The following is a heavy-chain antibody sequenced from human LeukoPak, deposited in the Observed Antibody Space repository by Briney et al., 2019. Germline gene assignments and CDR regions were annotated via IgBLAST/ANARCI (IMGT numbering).Heavy chain of an antibody. CDR3: ARDDYMDV. J-gene: IGHJ6*03. CDR1: GGSISSYY. V-gene: IGHV4-59*01. CDR2: IYYSGST. Sequence: SETLSLTCTVSGGSISSYYWSWIRQPPGKGLEWIGYIYYSGSTNYNPSLKSRVTISVDTSKNQFSLKLSSVTAADTAVYYCARDDYMDVWGKGTTVTVSS.